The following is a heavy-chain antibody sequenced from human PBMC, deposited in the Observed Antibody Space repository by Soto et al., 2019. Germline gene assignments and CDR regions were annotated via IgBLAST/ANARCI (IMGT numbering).Heavy chain of an antibody. CDR1: GGSISGSNYY. CDR3: ARFFQAGAPHYYYYGLDV. Sequence: PSETLSLTCTVSGGSISGSNYYWAWIRQPPGKGLEWIGSVYYSGTTYYNPSLKRRVTVSVDTSKNQFSLKLSSMTDADTAVYYFARFFQAGAPHYYYYGLDVWGQGTTVTVSS. J-gene: IGHJ6*02. D-gene: IGHD6-13*01. CDR2: VYYSGTT. V-gene: IGHV4-39*01.